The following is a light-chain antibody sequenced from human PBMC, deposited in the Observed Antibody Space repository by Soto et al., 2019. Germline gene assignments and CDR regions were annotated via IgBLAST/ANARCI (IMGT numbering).Light chain of an antibody. CDR3: QHYGFYSRT. CDR2: KAS. CDR1: QTIDTW. J-gene: IGKJ1*01. Sequence: DIQMTQSPSTLSASIGDGVTITCRASQTIDTWLAWYQQKPGKAPKLLIYKASSLQTGVPSRFSGSGSGTEFTLTISSLQPDDFATYYCQHYGFYSRTFGQGTKVEVK. V-gene: IGKV1-5*03.